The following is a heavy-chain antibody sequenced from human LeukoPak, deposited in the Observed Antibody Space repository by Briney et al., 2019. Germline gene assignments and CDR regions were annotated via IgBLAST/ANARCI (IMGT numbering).Heavy chain of an antibody. D-gene: IGHD6-13*01. CDR3: ARETRIAAAGTHAFDI. CDR1: GDSVSSNSAA. CDR2: TYYRSKWYN. V-gene: IGHV6-1*01. Sequence: SQTLSLTCAISGDSVSSNSAAWNWIRQSPSRGLEWLGRTYYRSKWYNDYAVSVKSRITINPDTSKSQFSLQLNSVTPEDTAVYYCARETRIAAAGTHAFDIWGQGTMVTVSS. J-gene: IGHJ3*02.